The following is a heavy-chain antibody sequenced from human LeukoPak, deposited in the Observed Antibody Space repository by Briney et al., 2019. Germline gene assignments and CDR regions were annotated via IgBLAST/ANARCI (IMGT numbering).Heavy chain of an antibody. J-gene: IGHJ6*03. D-gene: IGHD3-10*01. CDR1: GFTFSSYA. V-gene: IGHV3-74*01. Sequence: GGSLRLSCGASGFTFSSYAMNWVRHAPGKGLVWVSRINNDGSSTSYADSVQGRFTISRDNAKNTLYLQMNSLRAEDTALYYCARVARGDYYYYYMDVWGKGTTVTVSS. CDR2: INNDGSST. CDR3: ARVARGDYYYYYMDV.